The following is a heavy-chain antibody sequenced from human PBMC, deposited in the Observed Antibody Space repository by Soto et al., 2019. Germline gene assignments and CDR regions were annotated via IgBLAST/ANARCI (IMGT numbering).Heavy chain of an antibody. CDR3: VRAVYTLTTPYYFDF. D-gene: IGHD4-17*01. J-gene: IGHJ4*02. CDR1: GFALSTHS. Sequence: EVHLVESGGGLVKSGGSLRLSCAASGFALSTHSMRWVRQAPGKGLEWVSSISTGSSIIHYADSVKGRFTISRDNAKSSLYLQMNSLRVEDTAVYYCVRAVYTLTTPYYFDFWGQGTLVTVSS. V-gene: IGHV3-21*01. CDR2: ISTGSSII.